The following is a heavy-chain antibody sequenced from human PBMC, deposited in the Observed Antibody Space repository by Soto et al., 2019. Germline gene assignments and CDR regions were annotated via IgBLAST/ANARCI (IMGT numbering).Heavy chain of an antibody. Sequence: SVKVSCKASGGTFSSYAISWVRQAPGQGLEWMGRIIPILGIANYAQKFQDRVTITADKSTSTAYMELSSLRSEDTAVYYCARSLPIVVVPAATFHYGMDVWGQGTTVTVSS. CDR1: GGTFSSYA. CDR3: ARSLPIVVVPAATFHYGMDV. J-gene: IGHJ6*02. D-gene: IGHD2-2*01. V-gene: IGHV1-69*04. CDR2: IIPILGIA.